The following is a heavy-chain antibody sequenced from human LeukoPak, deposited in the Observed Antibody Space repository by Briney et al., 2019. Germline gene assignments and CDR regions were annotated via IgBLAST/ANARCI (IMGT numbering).Heavy chain of an antibody. D-gene: IGHD2-21*02. V-gene: IGHV4-34*01. CDR3: ARRDYLAYCGGDCSSDVPKRSVDY. J-gene: IGHJ4*02. CDR1: GGSFSGYF. CDR2: STHGGST. Sequence: PSETLSLTCAVYGGSFSGYFWSWIRQPPGKGLEWIGESTHGGSTNYNPSLKSRVTISVDTSKNQFSLRLSSVTAADTAVYYCARRDYLAYCGGDCSSDVPKRSVDYWGQGTLVTVSS.